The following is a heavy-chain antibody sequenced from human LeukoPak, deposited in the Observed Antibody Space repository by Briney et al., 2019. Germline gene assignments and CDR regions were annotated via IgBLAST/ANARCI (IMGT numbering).Heavy chain of an antibody. D-gene: IGHD6-19*01. CDR3: ARGSSGWYSIDY. J-gene: IGHJ4*02. CDR2: INHSGST. Sequence: SETLSLTCAVFGGCFSGYYWSWIRQPPGKGLEWIGEINHSGSTNYNPSLKSRVTISLDTSKNQFSLKLSSVTAADTAVYYCARGSSGWYSIDYWGQGTLVTVSS. V-gene: IGHV4-34*01. CDR1: GGCFSGYY.